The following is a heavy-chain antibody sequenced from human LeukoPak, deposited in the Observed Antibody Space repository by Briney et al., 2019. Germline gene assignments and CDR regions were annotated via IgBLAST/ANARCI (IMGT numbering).Heavy chain of an antibody. J-gene: IGHJ4*02. D-gene: IGHD2-15*01. CDR3: AIGYRSGGSCSFDY. Sequence: LSLTCTVSGGSISSSSYYWGWVRQPPGTGLEWIGSIYYSGSTYYNPSLKSRVTISVDTSKNQFSRKLSSVTAADTAVYYCAIGYRSGGSCSFDYWGQGTLVTVSS. V-gene: IGHV4-39*01. CDR1: GGSISSSSYY. CDR2: IYYSGST.